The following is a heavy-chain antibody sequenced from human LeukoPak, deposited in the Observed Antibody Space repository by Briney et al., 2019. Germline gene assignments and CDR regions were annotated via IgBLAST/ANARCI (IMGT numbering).Heavy chain of an antibody. CDR3: ARDDQWLLRYYYYGMDV. CDR2: ISAYNGNT. J-gene: IGHJ6*02. Sequence: ASVKVSCKASGYTFTSYGISWVRQAPGQGLEWMGWISAYNGNTNYAQKLQGRVTMTTDTSTSTAYMELRSLRSDDTAVYYCARDDQWLLRYYYYGMDVWGQGTTVTVSS. D-gene: IGHD6-19*01. V-gene: IGHV1-18*01. CDR1: GYTFTSYG.